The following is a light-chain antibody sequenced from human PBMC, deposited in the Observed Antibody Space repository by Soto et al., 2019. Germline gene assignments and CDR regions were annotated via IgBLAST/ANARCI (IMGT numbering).Light chain of an antibody. CDR2: AAS. J-gene: IGKJ5*01. CDR3: QQYAGSPIT. V-gene: IGKV3-20*01. CDR1: QSVRSN. Sequence: EIVMAQSPVTLSASPGERATLSCRASQSVRSNLAWYQQKPGQAPRLLIYAASNTAPGIPDRFSGSGSGTDFTLTISRLEPEDFAVFYCQQYAGSPITFGQGTRLEIK.